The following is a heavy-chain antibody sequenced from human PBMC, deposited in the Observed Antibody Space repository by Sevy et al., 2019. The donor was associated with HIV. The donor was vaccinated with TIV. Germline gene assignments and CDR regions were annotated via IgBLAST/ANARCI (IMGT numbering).Heavy chain of an antibody. V-gene: IGHV4-4*02. D-gene: IGHD3-16*01. CDR3: ARGGETPRGFDP. CDR2: IYHSGST. J-gene: IGHJ5*02. CDR1: GGSISSVNW. Sequence: SETLSLTCAVSGGSISSVNWWHWVRQPPGKGLEWFGEIYHSGSTNYNSSLKSRVTISVDNSKNQFSLKLSSVTAADTAVYYCARGGETPRGFDPWGQGSLVTVSS.